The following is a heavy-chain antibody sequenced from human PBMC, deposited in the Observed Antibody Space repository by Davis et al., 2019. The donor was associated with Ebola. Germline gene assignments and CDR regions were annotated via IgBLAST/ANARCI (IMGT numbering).Heavy chain of an antibody. CDR1: GFIFSNYD. CDR3: ARYCHYPDCSYFDC. D-gene: IGHD2-15*01. V-gene: IGHV3-23*01. CDR2: VSGSGGHT. Sequence: GESLKISCAASGFIFSNYDMSWVRQVPGKGLEWVSTVSGSGGHTQYSDSVRGRFTISRDNSKNMLYLQMNSLRAEDTATYYCARYCHYPDCSYFDCWGQGTVVAVSS. J-gene: IGHJ4*02.